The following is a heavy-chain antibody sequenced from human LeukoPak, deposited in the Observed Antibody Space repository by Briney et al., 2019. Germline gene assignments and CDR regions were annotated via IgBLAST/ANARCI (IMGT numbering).Heavy chain of an antibody. J-gene: IGHJ4*02. CDR2: ISSDGSST. CDR3: ARGSMGTWTDY. Sequence: PGGSLRLSCAASGFTFDDYGMSWVRQAPGKGLEWVSRISSDGSSTNYADSVKGRFTISRDNAKNTLYLQMNSLRAEDTAVYYCARGSMGTWTDYWGQGTLVTVSS. V-gene: IGHV3-74*01. CDR1: GFTFDDYG. D-gene: IGHD1-1*01.